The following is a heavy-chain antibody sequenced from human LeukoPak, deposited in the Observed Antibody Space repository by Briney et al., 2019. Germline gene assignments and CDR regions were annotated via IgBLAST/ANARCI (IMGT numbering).Heavy chain of an antibody. D-gene: IGHD6-6*01. CDR1: GGSISSYY. Sequence: SETLSLTCTVSGGSISSYYWSWIRQPPGKGLEWIGYIYYSGSTNYKPSLKRRVTISVDTSKNQFSLRLTSVTAADTAVYYCARFARSSSVAFDIWGQGTMVTVSS. CDR3: ARFARSSSVAFDI. V-gene: IGHV4-59*12. J-gene: IGHJ3*02. CDR2: IYYSGST.